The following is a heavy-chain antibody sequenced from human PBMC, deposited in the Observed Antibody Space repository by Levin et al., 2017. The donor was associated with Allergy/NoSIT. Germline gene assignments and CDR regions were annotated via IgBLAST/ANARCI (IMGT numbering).Heavy chain of an antibody. CDR2: IYPGDSDT. D-gene: IGHD6-19*01. Sequence: KVSCKGSGYSFTSYWIGWVRQMPGKGLEWMGIIYPGDSDTRYSPSFQGQVTISADKSISTAYLQWSSLKASDTAMYYCARRDIAVAGAFDYWGQGTLVTVSS. CDR3: ARRDIAVAGAFDY. J-gene: IGHJ4*02. CDR1: GYSFTSYW. V-gene: IGHV5-51*01.